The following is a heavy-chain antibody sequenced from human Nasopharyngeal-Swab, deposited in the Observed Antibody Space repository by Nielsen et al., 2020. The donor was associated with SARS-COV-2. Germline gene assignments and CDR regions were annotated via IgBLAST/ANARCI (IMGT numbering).Heavy chain of an antibody. CDR1: GLTFGSYS. D-gene: IGHD3-3*01. V-gene: IGHV3-21*01. J-gene: IGHJ4*02. CDR3: ARVDADYDFWSGSKSGLFDY. CDR2: ISSSSSYI. Sequence: GGSRRLSGEASGLTFGSYSMNWVGQAPGKGLEGVSSISSSSSYIYYADSVKGRFTISRDNAKNSLYLQMNSLRAEDTAVYYCARVDADYDFWSGSKSGLFDYWGQGTLVTVSS.